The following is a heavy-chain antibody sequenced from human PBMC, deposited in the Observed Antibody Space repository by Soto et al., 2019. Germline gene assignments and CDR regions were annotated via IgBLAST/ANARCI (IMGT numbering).Heavy chain of an antibody. J-gene: IGHJ3*02. CDR3: ARAPTVRGAFDI. Sequence: SETLSLTGTVSGGSVSSGSYYWSWIRQPPGKGLEWIGYIYYSGSTNYNPSLKSRVTISVDTSKTQSSLKLSSVTAADTAVYYCARAPTVRGAFDIWGQGTMVTVSS. CDR1: GGSVSSGSYY. D-gene: IGHD3-10*01. V-gene: IGHV4-61*01. CDR2: IYYSGST.